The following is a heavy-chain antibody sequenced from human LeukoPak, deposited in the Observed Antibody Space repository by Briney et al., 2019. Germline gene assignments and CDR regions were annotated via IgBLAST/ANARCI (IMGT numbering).Heavy chain of an antibody. CDR2: IHTSGST. CDR3: ARDSYTYGFIDYYYYMDV. CDR1: GGSISSGSYY. J-gene: IGHJ6*03. D-gene: IGHD5-18*01. Sequence: SETLSLTCTVSGGSISSGSYYWSWIRQPAGKGLEWIGRIHTSGSTNYNPSLKSRVTISLDTSKNQFSLKLSSVTAADTAVYYCARDSYTYGFIDYYYYMDVWGKGTTVTISS. V-gene: IGHV4-61*02.